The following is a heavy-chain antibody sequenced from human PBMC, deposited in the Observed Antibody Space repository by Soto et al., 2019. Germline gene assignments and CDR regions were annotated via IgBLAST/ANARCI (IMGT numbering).Heavy chain of an antibody. Sequence: GGSLRLSCAAPGFTFSSFAMSWVRQAPGKWLEWVSGISGSGGSTYHADSVKGRFTISRDNSKNTLYLQMNSLRAKDTAVYYCAKLDLGYCSSTSCRAFDPWGQGXLVTVYS. J-gene: IGHJ5*02. D-gene: IGHD2-2*01. V-gene: IGHV3-23*01. CDR3: AKLDLGYCSSTSCRAFDP. CDR1: GFTFSSFA. CDR2: ISGSGGST.